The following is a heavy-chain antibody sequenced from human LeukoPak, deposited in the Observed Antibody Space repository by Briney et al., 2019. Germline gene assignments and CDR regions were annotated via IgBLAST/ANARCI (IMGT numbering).Heavy chain of an antibody. CDR3: ARGSSGRLRYFDWLSKNYYYYMDV. CDR2: MNPNSGNT. V-gene: IGHV1-8*01. CDR1: GYTFTSYD. J-gene: IGHJ6*03. D-gene: IGHD3-9*01. Sequence: GASVKVSCKASGYTFTSYDINWVRQATGQGLEWMGWMNPNSGNTGYAQKFQGRVTMTRNTSISTAYMELSSLRSEDTAVYYCARGSSGRLRYFDWLSKNYYYYMDVWGKGTTVTISS.